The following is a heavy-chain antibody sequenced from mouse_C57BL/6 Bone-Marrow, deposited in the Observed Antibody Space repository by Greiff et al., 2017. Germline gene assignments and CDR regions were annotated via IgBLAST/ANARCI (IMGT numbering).Heavy chain of an antibody. CDR1: GYTFTSYW. Sequence: QVQLKQPGAELVKPGASVKLSCKASGYTFTSYWMHWVKQRPGQGLEWIGMIHPNSGSTNYNEKFKSKATLTVDKSSSTAYMQLSSLTSEDSAVYYCARSRGSRRRGFAYWGQGTLVTVSA. V-gene: IGHV1-64*01. D-gene: IGHD2-4*01. CDR2: IHPNSGST. CDR3: ARSRGSRRRGFAY. J-gene: IGHJ3*01.